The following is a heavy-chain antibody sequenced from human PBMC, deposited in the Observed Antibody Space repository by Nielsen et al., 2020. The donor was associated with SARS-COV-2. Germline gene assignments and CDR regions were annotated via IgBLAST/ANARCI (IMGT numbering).Heavy chain of an antibody. D-gene: IGHD3-3*01. Sequence: GESLKISCAASGFTFSSYEMNWVRQAPGKGLEWVSYISSSGSTIYYADSVKGRFTISRDNAKNSLYLQMNSLRSEDTAVYYCARNYDFWSGYYYYFDYWGQGTLVTVSS. CDR1: GFTFSSYE. J-gene: IGHJ4*02. V-gene: IGHV3-48*03. CDR3: ARNYDFWSGYYYYFDY. CDR2: ISSSGSTI.